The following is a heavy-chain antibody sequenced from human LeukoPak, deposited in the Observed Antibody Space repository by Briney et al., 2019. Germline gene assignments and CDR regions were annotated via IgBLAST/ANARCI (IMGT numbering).Heavy chain of an antibody. D-gene: IGHD5-18*01. CDR2: ISCDGSNK. J-gene: IGHJ3*02. CDR3: ARDRADVDTAMDDAFDI. Sequence: GGSLRLSCAASGFTFSSYAMHWVRQGPGKWLEWVAVISCDGSNKYYADSVKGRFTISRDNSKNTLYLQMNSLRAEDTAVYYCARDRADVDTAMDDAFDIWGQGTMVTVSS. CDR1: GFTFSSYA. V-gene: IGHV3-30*04.